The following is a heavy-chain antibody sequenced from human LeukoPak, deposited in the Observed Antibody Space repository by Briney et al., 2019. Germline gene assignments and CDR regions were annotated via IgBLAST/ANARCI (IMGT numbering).Heavy chain of an antibody. V-gene: IGHV3-11*01. CDR2: ISRSGSTK. D-gene: IGHD4-17*01. CDR3: AKDPNGDYVGAFDF. J-gene: IGHJ3*01. CDR1: GFTFSDYN. Sequence: PGGSLRLSCAASGFTFSDYNMRWIRQAPGKGLEWVSSISRSGSTKYYADSVKGRFTISRDNAKTSLFLQMNSLRAEDTAVYYCAKDPNGDYVGAFDFWGLGTMVTVSS.